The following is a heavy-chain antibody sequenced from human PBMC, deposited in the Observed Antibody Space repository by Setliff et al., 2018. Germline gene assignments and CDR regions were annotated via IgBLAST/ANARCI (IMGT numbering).Heavy chain of an antibody. V-gene: IGHV1-2*02. D-gene: IGHD3-16*01. CDR3: ARDGISWLMWFDP. CDR2: INPNTGGT. J-gene: IGHJ5*02. CDR1: GYTFTGSY. Sequence: ASVKVSCKASGYTFTGSYIHWVRQAPGQGLEWMGWINPNTGGTNYAQKFQGRVTMTRDTPISTAYMELSRLRSDDTAVYYCARDGISWLMWFDPWGQGTPVTVSS.